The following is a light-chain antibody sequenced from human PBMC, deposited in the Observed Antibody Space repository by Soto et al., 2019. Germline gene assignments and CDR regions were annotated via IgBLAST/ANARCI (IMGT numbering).Light chain of an antibody. Sequence: QSALTQPASVSGSPGQSITISCTGTSSDVGGYNYVSWYQQHPGKAPKLMIYDVSNRPSGVSNRFSGSKSSNTASLTISGLQAEDEAADYCSSYTRSSTYVVFGGGTKLTVL. CDR2: DVS. CDR1: SSDVGGYNY. V-gene: IGLV2-14*01. J-gene: IGLJ2*01. CDR3: SSYTRSSTYVV.